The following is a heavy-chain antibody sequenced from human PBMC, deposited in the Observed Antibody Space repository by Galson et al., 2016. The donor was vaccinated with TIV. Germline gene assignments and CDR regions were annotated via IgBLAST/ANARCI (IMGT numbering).Heavy chain of an antibody. V-gene: IGHV1-2*02. CDR1: GYGFTGYY. D-gene: IGHD1-14*01. CDR2: SNPNTGAT. CDR3: ARPAAYHCAH. Sequence: SVKVSCKASGYGFTGYYMHWVRQAPGQGLEWMGWSNPNTGATKYEQKFKDRVTMTTDTSINTAFLELTRLSFDDGAVYYCARPAAYHCAHWGQGTLVTVS. J-gene: IGHJ4*02.